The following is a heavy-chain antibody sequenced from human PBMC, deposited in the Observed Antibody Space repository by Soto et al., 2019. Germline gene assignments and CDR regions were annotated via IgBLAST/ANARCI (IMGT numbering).Heavy chain of an antibody. V-gene: IGHV3-7*01. J-gene: IGHJ6*03. D-gene: IGHD2-8*01. CDR3: AREIVLMVYAIPDYYYVDV. CDR1: GFTFSSYW. Sequence: GGSLRLSCAASGFTFSSYWMSWVRQAPGKGLEWVANIKQDGSEKYYVDSVKGRFTISRDNAKNSLYLQMNSLRAEDTAVYYCAREIVLMVYAIPDYYYVDVWGKGTTVTVSS. CDR2: IKQDGSEK.